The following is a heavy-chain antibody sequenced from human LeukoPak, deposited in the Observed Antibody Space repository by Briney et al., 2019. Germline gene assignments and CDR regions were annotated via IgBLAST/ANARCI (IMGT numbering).Heavy chain of an antibody. J-gene: IGHJ4*02. CDR3: AKSQITTVTTRGYYFDY. V-gene: IGHV3-23*01. D-gene: IGHD4-17*01. Sequence: GGSMRLSCAASGFTFSSYAMSWVRQAPGKGLEWVSAISGSGGSTYYADSVKGRFTISRDNSKNTLYLQMNSLRAEDTAIYYCAKSQITTVTTRGYYFDYWGQGTLVTVSS. CDR2: ISGSGGST. CDR1: GFTFSSYA.